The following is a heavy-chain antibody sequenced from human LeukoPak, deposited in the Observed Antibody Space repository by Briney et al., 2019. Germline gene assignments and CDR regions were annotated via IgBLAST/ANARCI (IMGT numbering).Heavy chain of an antibody. CDR2: INHSGST. V-gene: IGHV4-34*01. CDR1: GGSFSGYY. Sequence: SETLSLTCAVYGGSFSGYYWSWIRQPPGKGLEWIGEINHSGSTNYNPSLKSRVTISVDTSKNQFSLKLSSVTAADTAVYYCARRYCSSTSCHEYNWFDPWGQGTLVTVSS. CDR3: ARRYCSSTSCHEYNWFDP. J-gene: IGHJ5*02. D-gene: IGHD2-2*01.